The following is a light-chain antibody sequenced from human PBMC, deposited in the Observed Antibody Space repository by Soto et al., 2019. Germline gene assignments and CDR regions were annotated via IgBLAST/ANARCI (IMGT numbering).Light chain of an antibody. CDR3: SSSAGTNSFVL. V-gene: IGLV2-8*01. CDR2: EVN. Sequence: QSVLTQPPSASGSPGQSVTISCTGTSSDIGGYNSVSWYQQHPGKAPKLMIYEVNKRPLGVPERFSGSKSGNTASLTVSGLQADDEDDYYCSSSAGTNSFVLFGGGTKVTVL. J-gene: IGLJ3*02. CDR1: SSDIGGYNS.